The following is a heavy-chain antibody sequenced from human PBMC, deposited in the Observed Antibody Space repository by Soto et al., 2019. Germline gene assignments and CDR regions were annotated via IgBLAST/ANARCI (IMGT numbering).Heavy chain of an antibody. CDR2: ISSSSSYI. CDR1: GFTFSSYS. J-gene: IGHJ3*02. V-gene: IGHV3-21*01. CDR3: ARGWRVIAVAGLDALDI. D-gene: IGHD6-19*01. Sequence: PGGSLRLSCAASGFTFSSYSMNWVRQAPGKGLEWVSSISSSSSYIYYADSVKGRFTISRDDAKNSLYLQMNSLRAEDTAVYYCARGWRVIAVAGLDALDIWGQGTMVTVSS.